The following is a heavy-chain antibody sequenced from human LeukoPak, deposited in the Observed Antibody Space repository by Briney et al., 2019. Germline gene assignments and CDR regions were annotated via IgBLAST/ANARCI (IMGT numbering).Heavy chain of an antibody. J-gene: IGHJ4*02. D-gene: IGHD3-16*02. CDR2: ISHDGNNE. V-gene: IGHV3-30*18. CDR3: AKCPVTFGGVTIITTGYLDY. CDR1: GFTFRTYA. Sequence: GGSLRLSCAASGFTFRTYAMHWVRQAPGKGLEWVAVISHDGNNEYYAYSVKGRFTISRDNSKNTLYLQMNSLRDEDTAVYYCAKCPVTFGGVTIITTGYLDYWGQGTLVTASS.